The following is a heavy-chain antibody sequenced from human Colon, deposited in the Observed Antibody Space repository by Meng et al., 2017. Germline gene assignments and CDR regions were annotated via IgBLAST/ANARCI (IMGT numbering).Heavy chain of an antibody. D-gene: IGHD2-8*02. CDR1: GRSITNSNW. Sequence: QIRLQGADPGLGTPSRTLSLTCAVSGRSITNSNWWSLVRKPPGNGLEWIGQTYGSVNTAYNPSLKSRVTISVDKSKKQLSLTLSSVTAADTAVYYCAKNGAYCLEYWGQGILVTVSS. J-gene: IGHJ4*02. CDR2: TYGSVNT. CDR3: AKNGAYCLEY. V-gene: IGHV4-4*02.